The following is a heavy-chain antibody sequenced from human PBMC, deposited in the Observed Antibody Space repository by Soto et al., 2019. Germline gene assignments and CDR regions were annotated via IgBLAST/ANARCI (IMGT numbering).Heavy chain of an antibody. CDR1: GGSISSGGYY. V-gene: IGHV4-31*03. D-gene: IGHD3-10*01. CDR3: ARGGSGSYWNYYYYGMDV. J-gene: IGHJ6*02. Sequence: SETLSLTCTVSGGSISSGGYYWSWIRQHPGKGLEWIGYIYYSGSTYYNPSLKSRVTISVDTSKNQFSLKLSSVTAADTAVYYCARGGSGSYWNYYYYGMDVWGQGTTVTVSS. CDR2: IYYSGST.